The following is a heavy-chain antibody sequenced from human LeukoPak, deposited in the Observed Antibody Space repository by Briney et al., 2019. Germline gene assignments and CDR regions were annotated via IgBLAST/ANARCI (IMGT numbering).Heavy chain of an antibody. D-gene: IGHD3-3*01. V-gene: IGHV3-30*03. CDR2: ISYDGSNK. J-gene: IGHJ5*02. CDR1: GFTFSSYG. CDR3: ARGITWSGGLKGWFDP. Sequence: GRSLRLSCAASGFTFSSYGMHWVRQAPGKGLEWVAVISYDGSNKYYADSVKGQFTISRDNSKNTLYLQMNSLRAEDTAVYYCARGITWSGGLKGWFDPWGQGTLVTVSS.